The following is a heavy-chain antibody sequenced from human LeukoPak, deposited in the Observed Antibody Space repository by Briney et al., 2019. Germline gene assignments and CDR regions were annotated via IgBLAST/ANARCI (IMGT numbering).Heavy chain of an antibody. CDR2: IRSKVYAETT. V-gene: IGHV3-49*03. J-gene: IGHJ4*02. CDR1: GFTFGDYA. Sequence: GGSLRLSCTGPGFTFGDYAMSWFRQAPGKGLEWVSFIRSKVYAETTEYAASVKGRFTISRDDSKSIAYLQMNSLKTEDTAVYYCQKYSSSSFDFWGQGTLVTVSS. CDR3: QKYSSSSFDF. D-gene: IGHD6-6*01.